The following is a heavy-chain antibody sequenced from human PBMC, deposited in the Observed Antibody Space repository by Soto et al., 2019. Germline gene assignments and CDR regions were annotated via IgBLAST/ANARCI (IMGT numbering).Heavy chain of an antibody. J-gene: IGHJ4*02. CDR2: ISGSGGST. V-gene: IGHV3-23*01. CDR1: GVNSSSYA. CDR3: AKDQERITMVRGVFDY. Sequence: RLSSAASGVNSSSYAMSRVRQTTGKGLEWVSAISGSGGSTYYADSVKGRFTISRDNSKNTLYLQMNSLRAEDTAVYYCAKDQERITMVRGVFDYWGQGTLVTVSS. D-gene: IGHD3-10*01.